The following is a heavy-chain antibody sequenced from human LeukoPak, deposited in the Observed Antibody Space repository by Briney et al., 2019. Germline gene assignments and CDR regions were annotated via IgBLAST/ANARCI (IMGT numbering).Heavy chain of an antibody. Sequence: GGSLRLSFAASGFTFISYGMTWVRQAPGKGLEWVSAISGSGDSTYYADSVKGRFTISRDNSRNTLYLQMNSLRAGDTAVYYCAKSFRSTSLDYWGQGTLVTVSS. J-gene: IGHJ4*02. CDR2: ISGSGDST. CDR1: GFTFISYG. CDR3: AKSFRSTSLDY. D-gene: IGHD2-2*01. V-gene: IGHV3-23*01.